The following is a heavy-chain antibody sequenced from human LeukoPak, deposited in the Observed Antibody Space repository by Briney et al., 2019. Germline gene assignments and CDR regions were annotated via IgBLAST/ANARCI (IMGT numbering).Heavy chain of an antibody. V-gene: IGHV3-48*03. CDR1: GFTFSSYE. D-gene: IGHD6-25*01. J-gene: IGHJ4*02. CDR3: ARPPGTYSTGY. Sequence: GGSLRLSCAASGFTFSSYEMNWVRQAPGKGLEWVSYISSSGSTIYYADSVKGRFTISRDNAKNLLYLQMNSLRAEDTAVYYCARPPGTYSTGYWGQGTLVTVSS. CDR2: ISSSGSTI.